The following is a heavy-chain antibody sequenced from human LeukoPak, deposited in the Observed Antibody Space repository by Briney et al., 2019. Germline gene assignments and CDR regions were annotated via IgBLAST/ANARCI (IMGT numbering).Heavy chain of an antibody. J-gene: IGHJ4*02. V-gene: IGHV3-30*03. CDR1: GFTFSSYG. Sequence: GGSLRLSCAASGFTFSSYGMHWVRQAPGKGLEWVAVISYDGSNKYYADSVKGRFTIFRDNSKNTLYLQMNSLRAEDTAVYYCAISHFDYWGQGTLVTVSS. D-gene: IGHD2/OR15-2a*01. CDR2: ISYDGSNK. CDR3: AISHFDY.